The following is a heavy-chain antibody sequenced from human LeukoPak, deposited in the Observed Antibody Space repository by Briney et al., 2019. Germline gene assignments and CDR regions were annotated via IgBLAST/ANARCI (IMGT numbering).Heavy chain of an antibody. J-gene: IGHJ3*02. CDR3: ARHPGDPQLDAFDI. CDR2: INNSGST. V-gene: IGHV4-34*01. Sequence: SGTLCLTCAVSGGSFSGHYWSWVRQPPGKGLGWVGEINNSGSTTYNPSLKSRVTIPVDTSNNQCSLKLSSVTAADTAVYYCARHPGDPQLDAFDIWGQGTMVTVSS. CDR1: GGSFSGHY. D-gene: IGHD4-17*01.